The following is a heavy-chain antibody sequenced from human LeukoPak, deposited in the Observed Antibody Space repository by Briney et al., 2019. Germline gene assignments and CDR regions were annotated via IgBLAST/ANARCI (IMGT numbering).Heavy chain of an antibody. V-gene: IGHV3-23*01. CDR1: GFTFSSNA. CDR3: AKANYYDSSGYYENLDY. CDR2: ISGSGGST. J-gene: IGHJ4*02. D-gene: IGHD3-22*01. Sequence: GGSLRLSCAASGFTFSSNAMSWVRQAPGKGLEWVSAISGSGGSTYYADSVKGRFTISRDNPKNTLYLHMNSLRAEDTAVYYCAKANYYDSSGYYENLDYWGQGTLVTVSS.